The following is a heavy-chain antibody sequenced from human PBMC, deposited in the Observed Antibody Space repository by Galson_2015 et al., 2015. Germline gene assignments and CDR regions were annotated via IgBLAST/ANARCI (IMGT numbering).Heavy chain of an antibody. CDR3: EILAAATSH. J-gene: IGHJ4*02. CDR2: INTGNGNT. D-gene: IGHD1-26*01. CDR1: GYSFTDYA. V-gene: IGHV1-3*04. Sequence: SCAASGYSFTDYAMHWVRQAPGQRLEWMGWINTGNGNTECLQRFQGRVTITRDTSASTAYMELSSLTSEDTAVYYCEILAAATSHWGQGTLVTVSS.